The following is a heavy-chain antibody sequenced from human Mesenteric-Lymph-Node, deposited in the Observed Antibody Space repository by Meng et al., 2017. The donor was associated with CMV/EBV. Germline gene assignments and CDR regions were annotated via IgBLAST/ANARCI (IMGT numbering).Heavy chain of an antibody. D-gene: IGHD5-12*01. V-gene: IGHV3-48*04. Sequence: GESLKISCAASGFTFSNSGMNWVRQAPGKGLEWVSYISGTSPTVYYADSVKGRFTISRDNAKNTLYLQMNGLRAEDTAVYYCARGQAAGGYVYIDHWGQGTLVTVSS. J-gene: IGHJ4*02. CDR2: ISGTSPTV. CDR3: ARGQAAGGYVYIDH. CDR1: GFTFSNSG.